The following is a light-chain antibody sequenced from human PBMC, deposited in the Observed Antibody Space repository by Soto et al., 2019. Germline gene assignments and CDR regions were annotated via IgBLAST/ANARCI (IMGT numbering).Light chain of an antibody. Sequence: AIQLTQSPSSLSASVGDRVTISCRASLGVNSALVGYQQKPGKPPKLLVYDASSLEGGVPSRFSGSGSGTDFNLTISRLQPEDFATYYCQQHNNFPLTFGGGTKVEVK. CDR3: QQHNNFPLT. J-gene: IGKJ4*01. CDR2: DAS. CDR1: LGVNSA. V-gene: IGKV1D-13*01.